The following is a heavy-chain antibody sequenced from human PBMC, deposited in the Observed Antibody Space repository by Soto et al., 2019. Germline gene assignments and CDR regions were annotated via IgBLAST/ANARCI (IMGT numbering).Heavy chain of an antibody. D-gene: IGHD1-26*01. CDR2: IYYSGTT. Sequence: SETLSLTCAVSGYSISSSNWWGWIRQPPGKGLEWIWYIYYSGTTYYNPSLKSRVTMSVDTSKNQFSLKLTSVTAVDTAVYYCARREIQGPIDYWGQGTLVTSPQ. CDR3: ARREIQGPIDY. CDR1: GYSISSSNW. V-gene: IGHV4-28*01. J-gene: IGHJ4*02.